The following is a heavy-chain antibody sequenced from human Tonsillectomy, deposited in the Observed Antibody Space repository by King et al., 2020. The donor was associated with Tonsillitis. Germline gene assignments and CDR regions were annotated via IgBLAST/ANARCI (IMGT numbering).Heavy chain of an antibody. CDR1: GFSLSTSGMR. D-gene: IGHD3-3*02. V-gene: IGHV2-70*04. CDR3: ARATDLAWFDP. CDR2: IDWDDEK. J-gene: IGHJ5*02. Sequence: TLKESGPALVKPTQTLTLTCTFSGFSLSTSGMRVSWIRQPPGKALEWLARIDWDDEKFYSTSLKTRLTISRDTSKNQVVLTMTNMDPVDTATYYCARATDLAWFDPWGQGTLVTVSS.